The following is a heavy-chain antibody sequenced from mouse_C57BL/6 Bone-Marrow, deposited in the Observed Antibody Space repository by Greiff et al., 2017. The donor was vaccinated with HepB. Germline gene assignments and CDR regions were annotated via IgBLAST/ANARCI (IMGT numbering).Heavy chain of an antibody. CDR3: ARYNYGSRNWFAY. J-gene: IGHJ3*01. V-gene: IGHV7-3*01. CDR2: IRNKANGYTT. D-gene: IGHD1-1*01. CDR1: GFTFTDYY. Sequence: EVKLMESGGGLVQPGGSLSLSCAASGFTFTDYYMSWVRQPPGKALEWLGFIRNKANGYTTEYSASVKGRFTISRDNSQSILYLQMNALRAEDSATYYCARYNYGSRNWFAYWGQGTLVTVSA.